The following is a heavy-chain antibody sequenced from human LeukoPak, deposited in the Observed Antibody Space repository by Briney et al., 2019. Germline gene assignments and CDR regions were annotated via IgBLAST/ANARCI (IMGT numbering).Heavy chain of an antibody. V-gene: IGHV3-33*01. Sequence: RSLRLSCAASGFTFSSFGMYWVRQAPGKGLEWVALIWYDGIEKSYADSVKGRFTISRDNSKNTLYLQMNSLRAEDTAVYYCARPSSSSGWSEFDSWGQGTLVIVSS. CDR1: GFTFSSFG. D-gene: IGHD6-19*01. CDR2: IWYDGIEK. J-gene: IGHJ4*02. CDR3: ARPSSSSGWSEFDS.